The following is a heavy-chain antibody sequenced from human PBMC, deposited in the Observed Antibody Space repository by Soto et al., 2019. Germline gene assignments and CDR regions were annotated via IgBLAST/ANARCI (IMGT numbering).Heavy chain of an antibody. Sequence: PSETLSLTRTASRGCIRSGDCSPSWGRQSTGKALEWIGQIYTSGITYYKPSLKSRVVTPIDTSRNQFSLRLNSLTAADRAVYFCARGVTVVGLVSRFWFDPWGQGIVVTVSS. V-gene: IGHV4-30-4*01. CDR1: RGCIRSGDCS. CDR3: ARGVTVVGLVSRFWFDP. J-gene: IGHJ5*02. D-gene: IGHD3-3*01. CDR2: IYTSGIT.